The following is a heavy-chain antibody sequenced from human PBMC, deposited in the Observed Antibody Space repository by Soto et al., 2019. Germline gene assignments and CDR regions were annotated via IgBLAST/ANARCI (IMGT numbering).Heavy chain of an antibody. D-gene: IGHD3-3*01. V-gene: IGHV3-23*01. CDR1: GFTFSSYA. Sequence: GGSLRLSCAASGFTFSSYAMSWVRQAPGKGLEWVSAISGSGGGTYYADSVKGRFTISRDNSKNTLYLQMNSLRAEDTAVYYCAKDKEVTIFGVVIMPYYYYGMDVWGQGTTVTVSS. CDR2: ISGSGGGT. CDR3: AKDKEVTIFGVVIMPYYYYGMDV. J-gene: IGHJ6*02.